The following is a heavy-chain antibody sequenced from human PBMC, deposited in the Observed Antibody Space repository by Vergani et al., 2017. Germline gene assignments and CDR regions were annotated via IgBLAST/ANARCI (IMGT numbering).Heavy chain of an antibody. J-gene: IGHJ5*02. V-gene: IGHV4-38-2*01. D-gene: IGHD3-10*01. CDR2: IYHSGST. CDR1: GYPISSGYY. Sequence: QVQLQESGPGLVKPSETLSLTCAVSGYPISSGYYWGWTRQPPGKGLEWIGSIYHSGSTYNNPSLKSRVTISVDTSKNQFSLKLSSVTAADTAVYYCARQKGSWSQHTPGGFDPWGQGTLVTVSS. CDR3: ARQKGSWSQHTPGGFDP.